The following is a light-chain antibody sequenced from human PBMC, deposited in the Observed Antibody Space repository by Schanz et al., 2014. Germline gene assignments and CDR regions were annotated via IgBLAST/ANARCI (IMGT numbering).Light chain of an antibody. Sequence: GDRVTITCRASQSISSWLAWYQQKPGKAPKLLIYDASSLESGVPSRFSGSGSGTEFTLTISSLQPDDFATYYCQQYGDYPLTFGGGTRVEIK. CDR1: QSISSW. CDR2: DAS. CDR3: QQYGDYPLT. V-gene: IGKV1-5*01. J-gene: IGKJ4*01.